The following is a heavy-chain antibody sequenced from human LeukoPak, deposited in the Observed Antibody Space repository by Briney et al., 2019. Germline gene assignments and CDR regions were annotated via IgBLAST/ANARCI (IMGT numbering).Heavy chain of an antibody. D-gene: IGHD2-2*01. CDR1: GFVFNTYS. CDR2: ISGGGGST. V-gene: IGHV3-64*01. J-gene: IGHJ4*02. CDR3: AKEQPAGSTDY. Sequence: PGGSLRLSCAAPGFVFNTYSMHWVRQAPGKGLECVSAISGGGGSTYYANSVKGRFTIARDNSKNTLYPQMSSLRPDDTALYYCAKEQPAGSTDYWGQGTLVTVSS.